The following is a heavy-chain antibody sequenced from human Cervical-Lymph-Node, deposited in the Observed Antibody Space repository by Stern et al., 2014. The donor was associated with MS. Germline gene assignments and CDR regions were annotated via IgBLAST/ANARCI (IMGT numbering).Heavy chain of an antibody. Sequence: EVQLLESGGGLIQPGKSLRLSCAASGFAVSDIYVNWVRQAPGKGLEWVSLLYADGSTFYADSVEGRFTISRDNSKNTVYLQMNSLRSEDTAIYYCAGDTGPFYPFEYWGQGTLVTVSP. V-gene: IGHV3-53*01. CDR1: GFAVSDIY. D-gene: IGHD2-8*02. CDR3: AGDTGPFYPFEY. CDR2: LYADGST. J-gene: IGHJ4*02.